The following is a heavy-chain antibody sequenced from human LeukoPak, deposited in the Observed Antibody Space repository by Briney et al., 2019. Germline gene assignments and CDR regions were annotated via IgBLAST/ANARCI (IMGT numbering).Heavy chain of an antibody. Sequence: GASVTLSCRTSGYTFTSYAMHWVRQAPGQSLECMGWIYAGNGNTKYPQTFQGRVTIPRDRSASTAYMELGSLRSGDTALYYCARDRRGWYEYYFDYGGEGTLVTVSS. V-gene: IGHV1-3*01. CDR2: IYAGNGNT. CDR1: GYTFTSYA. D-gene: IGHD6-19*01. CDR3: ARDRRGWYEYYFDY. J-gene: IGHJ4*02.